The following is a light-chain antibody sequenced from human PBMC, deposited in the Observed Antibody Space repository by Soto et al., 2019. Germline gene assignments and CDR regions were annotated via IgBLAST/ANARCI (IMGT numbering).Light chain of an antibody. V-gene: IGKV1-39*01. J-gene: IGKJ1*01. CDR1: QSIMRF. CDR2: PAS. CDR3: QQTYRTPHT. Sequence: DIQMTQSPSSLSAAVGDRVTITCRASQSIMRFLNWYQHKPGNAPKLLMYPASSLQSGVPSRFSSSGSQTAFTLNISRFQPEDFGTYSCQQTYRTPHTVVQRTQVEIK.